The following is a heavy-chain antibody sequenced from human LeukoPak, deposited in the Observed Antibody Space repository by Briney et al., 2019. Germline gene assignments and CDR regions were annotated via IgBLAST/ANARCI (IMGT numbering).Heavy chain of an antibody. CDR2: INTNTGNP. D-gene: IGHD3-10*01. CDR3: ASPFSLLAIKPPYYFDY. J-gene: IGHJ4*02. CDR1: GYTFTSYA. Sequence: ASVKVSCKASGYTFTSYAMNWVRQAPGQGLEWMGWINTNTGNPTYAQGFTGRFVFSLDTSVSTAYLQISSLKAEDTAVYYCASPFSLLAIKPPYYFDYWGQGTLVTVSS. V-gene: IGHV7-4-1*02.